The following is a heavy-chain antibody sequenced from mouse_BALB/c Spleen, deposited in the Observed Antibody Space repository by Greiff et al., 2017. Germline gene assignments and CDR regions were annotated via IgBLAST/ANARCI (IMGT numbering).Heavy chain of an antibody. J-gene: IGHJ2*01. CDR2: ISSGGSYT. Sequence: EVQRVESGGGLVKPGGSLKLSCAASGFTFSSYAMSWVRQTPEKRLEWVATISSGGSYTYYPDSVKGRFTISRDNAKNTLYLQMSSLRSEDTAMYYCAKTGNYFDYWGQGTTLTVSS. V-gene: IGHV5-9-3*01. CDR1: GFTFSSYA. CDR3: AKTGNYFDY.